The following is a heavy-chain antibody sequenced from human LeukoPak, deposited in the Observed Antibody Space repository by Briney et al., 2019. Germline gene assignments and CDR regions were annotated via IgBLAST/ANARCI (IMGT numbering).Heavy chain of an antibody. D-gene: IGHD6-19*01. Sequence: PGGSLRLSCTASGFSFSSYAMSWVRQAPGKGLEWVSGISASGDTTYYAGSLKGRFTISRDNSKNTLFLQMNSLRPEDTAVYYCAKGRSGWPNRLDYWGQGTLVTVSS. J-gene: IGHJ4*02. CDR2: ISASGDTT. CDR1: GFSFSSYA. V-gene: IGHV3-23*01. CDR3: AKGRSGWPNRLDY.